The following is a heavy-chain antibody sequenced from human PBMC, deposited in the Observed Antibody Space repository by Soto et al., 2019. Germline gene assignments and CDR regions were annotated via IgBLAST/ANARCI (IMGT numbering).Heavy chain of an antibody. CDR3: ARDDDYDDNGLDL. D-gene: IGHD4-17*01. CDR1: GFAFSNHG. CDR2: IVREGSEK. V-gene: IGHV3-33*01. Sequence: QGQLVESGGGVVQPGRSLRLSCAASGFAFSNHGMHWVRQAPGKGLEWLAVIVREGSEKFYADSVKGRFTISRDNSKNTLYLEMSSLRAEDTAVYYCARDDDYDDNGLDLWGQGTLFTVSS. J-gene: IGHJ4*02.